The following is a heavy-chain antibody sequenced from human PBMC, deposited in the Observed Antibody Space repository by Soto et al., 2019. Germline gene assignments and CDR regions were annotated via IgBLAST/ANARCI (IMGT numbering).Heavy chain of an antibody. CDR2: INSDGSST. CDR1: GFTFSSYW. V-gene: IGHV3-74*01. Sequence: GVSLRLSCAASGFTFSSYWMHCVRQAPGKGLVWVSRINSDGSSTSYADSVKGRFTISRDNAKNTLYLQMNSLRAEDTAVYYCARYCSGGSCSDAFDIWGQGTMVTV. CDR3: ARYCSGGSCSDAFDI. D-gene: IGHD2-15*01. J-gene: IGHJ3*02.